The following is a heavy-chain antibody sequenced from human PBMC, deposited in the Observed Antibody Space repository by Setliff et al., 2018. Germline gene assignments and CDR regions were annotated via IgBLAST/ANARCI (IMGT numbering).Heavy chain of an antibody. J-gene: IGHJ3*02. CDR3: AKDLKGTVPDAFDI. D-gene: IGHD1-1*01. CDR1: GFTFRSYW. CDR2: IKKDGSIK. Sequence: GGSLRLSCAASGFTFRSYWMSWVRQAPGKGLEWVANIKKDGSIKYYLDSVRGRFTISRDNAENSLNLQMNSLRVEDTAVYYCAKDLKGTVPDAFDIWGQGTMVTVSS. V-gene: IGHV3-7*01.